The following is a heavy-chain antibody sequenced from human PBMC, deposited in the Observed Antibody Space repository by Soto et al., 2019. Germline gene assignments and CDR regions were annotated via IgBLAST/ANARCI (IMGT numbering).Heavy chain of an antibody. CDR3: ARGIVVVPAAIGTRWFDP. J-gene: IGHJ5*02. CDR2: INHSGST. CDR1: GGSFSGYY. V-gene: IGHV4-34*01. D-gene: IGHD2-2*01. Sequence: QVQLQQWGAGLLKPSETLSLTCAVYGGSFSGYYWSWIRQPPGQGLEWLGEINHSGSTNYNPSLKSRVTISVDTSKNQFSLKLSSVTAADTAVYYCARGIVVVPAAIGTRWFDPWGQGTLVTVSS.